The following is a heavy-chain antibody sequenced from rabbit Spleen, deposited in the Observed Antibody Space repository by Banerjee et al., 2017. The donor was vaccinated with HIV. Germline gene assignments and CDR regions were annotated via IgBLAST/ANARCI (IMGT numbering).Heavy chain of an antibody. CDR1: GFSFSSGYY. Sequence: QSLEESGGDLVKPGASLTLTCTASGFSFSSGYYMCWVRQAPGKGLEWIACMYGGSSDNTFYASWAKGRFTISKTSSTTVTLQMTSLTAADTATYFCARDTGSSFSSYGMDLWGQGTLVTVS. CDR2: MYGGSSDNT. D-gene: IGHD8-1*01. CDR3: ARDTGSSFSSYGMDL. J-gene: IGHJ6*01. V-gene: IGHV1S40*01.